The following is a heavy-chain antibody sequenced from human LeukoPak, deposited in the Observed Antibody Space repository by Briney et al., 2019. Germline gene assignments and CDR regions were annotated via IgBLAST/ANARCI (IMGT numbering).Heavy chain of an antibody. J-gene: IGHJ4*02. V-gene: IGHV3-7*01. Sequence: KGMEWVANINQDGSEGYYADSLKGRFTISRDNAKNSLYLQMNKLRAEDTAVYYCSRSLDYWGQGALVTVSS. CDR2: INQDGSEG. CDR3: SRSLDY.